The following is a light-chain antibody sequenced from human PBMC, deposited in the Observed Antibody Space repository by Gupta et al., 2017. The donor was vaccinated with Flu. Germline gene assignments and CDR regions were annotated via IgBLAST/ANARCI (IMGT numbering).Light chain of an antibody. Sequence: SDVGNSDYVSWYQQDPGKAPKLLIYDVSNRPSGVSSRFSGSRSGNTASLTISGLQAEDETEYYCRSYTSTTTFYVFGTGTKVTVL. CDR1: SDVGNSDY. V-gene: IGLV2-14*04. J-gene: IGLJ1*01. CDR2: DVS. CDR3: RSYTSTTTFYV.